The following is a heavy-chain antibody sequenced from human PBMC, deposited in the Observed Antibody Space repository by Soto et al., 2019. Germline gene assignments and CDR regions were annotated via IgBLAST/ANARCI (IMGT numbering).Heavy chain of an antibody. Sequence: SETLSLTCTVSGGSISSSSYYWGWIRQPPGKGLEWIGSIYYSGSTYYNPSLKSRVTISVDTSKNQFSLKLSSVTAADTAVYYCVRLRAYYDILTGYYSAFDYWGQGTLVTVSS. CDR3: VRLRAYYDILTGYYSAFDY. J-gene: IGHJ4*02. CDR2: IYYSGST. V-gene: IGHV4-39*01. CDR1: GGSISSSSYY. D-gene: IGHD3-9*01.